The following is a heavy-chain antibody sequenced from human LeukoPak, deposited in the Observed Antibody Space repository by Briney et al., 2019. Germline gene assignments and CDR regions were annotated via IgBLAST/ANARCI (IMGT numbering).Heavy chain of an antibody. Sequence: ASVKVSCKASGYTFTGYYIHWVRQAPGQGLERMGWINPHSGGTNYAQNFQGRVTMTRDTSISTAYMELTSLRSDDTAVYYCAREIQSMAPGHWGQGTLVTVSS. CDR3: AREIQSMAPGH. CDR1: GYTFTGYY. J-gene: IGHJ4*02. D-gene: IGHD3-10*01. CDR2: INPHSGGT. V-gene: IGHV1-2*02.